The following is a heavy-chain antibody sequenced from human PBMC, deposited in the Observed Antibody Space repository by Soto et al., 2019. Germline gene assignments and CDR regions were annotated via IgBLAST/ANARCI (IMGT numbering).Heavy chain of an antibody. CDR2: ISGGGSST. CDR1: GLSFNLFA. CDR3: AQGQDIPIVGNFDP. V-gene: IGHV3-23*01. J-gene: IGHJ5*02. Sequence: GGSLRLSCSASGFTASGLSFNLFAMNWVRQAPGKGLEWVSSISGGGSSTYYADSVKGRFTVSRDNSKNTLYLEMNSLGDDDTAVYYCAQGQDIPIVGNFDPWGPGTLVTVSS. D-gene: IGHD2-15*01.